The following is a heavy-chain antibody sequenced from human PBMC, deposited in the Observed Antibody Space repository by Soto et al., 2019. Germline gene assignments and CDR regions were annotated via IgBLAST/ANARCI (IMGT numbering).Heavy chain of an antibody. CDR1: GFTFSNAW. V-gene: IGHV3-15*01. D-gene: IGHD2-21*02. CDR2: IKSKTDGGTT. Sequence: GGSLRLSCAASGFTFSNAWMSWVRQAPGKGLEWVGRIKSKTDGGTTDYAAPVKGRFTISRDDSKNTLYLQMNSLKTEDTAVYYCTTAVAYCGGDCAPDYCGQGTLVTVSS. CDR3: TTAVAYCGGDCAPDY. J-gene: IGHJ4*02.